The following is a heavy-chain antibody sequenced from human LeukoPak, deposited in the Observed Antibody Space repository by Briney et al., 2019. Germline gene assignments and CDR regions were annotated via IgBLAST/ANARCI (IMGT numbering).Heavy chain of an antibody. CDR2: IRYDGSNK. D-gene: IGHD6-6*01. V-gene: IGHV3-30*02. CDR1: GFTFSSYG. CDR3: ARDGMGIAARLYRRYFDY. Sequence: GGSLRLSCAASGFTFSSYGMHWVRQAPGKGLEWVAFIRYDGSNKYYADSVKGRFTISRDNSKNTLYLQMNSLRAEDTAVYYCARDGMGIAARLYRRYFDYWGQGTLVTVSS. J-gene: IGHJ4*02.